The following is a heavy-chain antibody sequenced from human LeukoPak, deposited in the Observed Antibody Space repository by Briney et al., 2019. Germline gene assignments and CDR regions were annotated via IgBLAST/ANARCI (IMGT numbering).Heavy chain of an antibody. CDR2: ISSSSYI. D-gene: IGHD3-9*01. V-gene: IGHV3-21*01. CDR3: ARGLRYFDWLFATFDH. J-gene: IGHJ4*02. Sequence: GGSLRLSCAASGFTFSSYSMNWVRQAPGKGLEWVSSISSSSYIYYADSVKGRFTISRDNAKNSLYLQMNSLRAEDTAVYYCARGLRYFDWLFATFDHWGQGTLVTVSS. CDR1: GFTFSSYS.